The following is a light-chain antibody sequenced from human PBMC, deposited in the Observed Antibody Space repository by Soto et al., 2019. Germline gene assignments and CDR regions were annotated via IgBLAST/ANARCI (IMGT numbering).Light chain of an antibody. Sequence: DIVLTQARGTLSLSPGERATLSCRASQSVSSNYLAWYQQRPDQAPRLLIYGASTRATGIPDRFSGSGSGTDFTLTISRVEPEDFAVYYCQQYDSSPYTFGQGTKLDIK. J-gene: IGKJ2*01. CDR3: QQYDSSPYT. CDR2: GAS. CDR1: QSVSSNY. V-gene: IGKV3-20*01.